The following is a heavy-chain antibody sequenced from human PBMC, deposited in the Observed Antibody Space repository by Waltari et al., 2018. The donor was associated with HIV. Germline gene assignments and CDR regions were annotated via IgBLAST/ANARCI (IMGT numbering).Heavy chain of an antibody. CDR2: ISAGGTK. V-gene: IGHV3-48*03. Sequence: EVQLVESGGGLVQPGGSLRLSCAGSGFTFSNYEMTWVRQAPGKGVECISYISAGGTKYSADSVKGRFSIPRDNAKNSLYLQMNSLRAEDTAVYYCAKAVGDTSGRYWGGDVWGQGTTVTVSS. J-gene: IGHJ6*02. CDR3: AKAVGDTSGRYWGGDV. CDR1: GFTFSNYE. D-gene: IGHD6-19*01.